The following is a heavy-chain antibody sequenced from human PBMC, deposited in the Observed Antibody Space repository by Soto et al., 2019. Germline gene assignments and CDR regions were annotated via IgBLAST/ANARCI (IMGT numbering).Heavy chain of an antibody. D-gene: IGHD6-19*01. CDR2: ISYDGSNK. CDR3: AKVGEDSSGWYQMGYMDV. J-gene: IGHJ6*03. V-gene: IGHV3-30*18. CDR1: GFTFSSYG. Sequence: GGSLRLSCAASGFTFSSYGMHWVRQAPGKGLEWVVVISYDGSNKYYADSVKGRFTISRDNSKNTLYLQMNSLRAEDTAVYYCAKVGEDSSGWYQMGYMDVWGKGTTVTVSS.